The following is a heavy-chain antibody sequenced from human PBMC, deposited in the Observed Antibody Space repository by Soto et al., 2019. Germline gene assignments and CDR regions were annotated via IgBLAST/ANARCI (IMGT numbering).Heavy chain of an antibody. CDR2: IIPIFGTA. Sequence: QVQLVQSGAEVKKPGSSVKVSCKASGGTFSSYAISWVRQAPGQGLEWMGGIIPIFGTANYAQKFQGRVTIPAHESTSTAYMELSSLRSEDTAVYYWARLRSGSAGMDVWGQGTTVTVSS. CDR3: ARLRSGSAGMDV. D-gene: IGHD3-10*01. CDR1: GGTFSSYA. J-gene: IGHJ6*02. V-gene: IGHV1-69*12.